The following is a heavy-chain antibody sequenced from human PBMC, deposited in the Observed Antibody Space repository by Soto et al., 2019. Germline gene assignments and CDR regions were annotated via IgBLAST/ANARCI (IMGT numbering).Heavy chain of an antibody. D-gene: IGHD1-26*01. V-gene: IGHV4-61*01. J-gene: IGHJ6*02. Sequence: QVQLQESGPGLVKPSETLSLTCTVSGGSVSSGSYYWSWIRQPPGKGLEWIGYIYYSGSTNYNPSLNSRVTISVDTSKNQFSLKLSSVTAADTAVYYCARVTTWTGPRYGMDVWGQGTTVTVSS. CDR1: GGSVSSGSYY. CDR3: ARVTTWTGPRYGMDV. CDR2: IYYSGST.